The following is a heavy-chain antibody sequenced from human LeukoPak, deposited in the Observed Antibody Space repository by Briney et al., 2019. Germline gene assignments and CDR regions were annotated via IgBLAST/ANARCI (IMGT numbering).Heavy chain of an antibody. CDR3: ARDWVSYYYGMDV. CDR2: IKQDGSEK. D-gene: IGHD7-27*01. Sequence: GGSLRLFCAASGFTFSSYWMSWVRQAPGKGLEWVAHIKQDGSEKYYVDSVKGRFTISRDNAKNSLYLQMNSLRAEDTAVYYCARDWVSYYYGMDVWGQGTTVTVSS. CDR1: GFTFSSYW. V-gene: IGHV3-7*01. J-gene: IGHJ6*02.